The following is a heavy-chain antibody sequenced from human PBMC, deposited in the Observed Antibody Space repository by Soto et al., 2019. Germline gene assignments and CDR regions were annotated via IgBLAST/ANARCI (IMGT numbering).Heavy chain of an antibody. CDR1: GFIFSSYA. V-gene: IGHV3-30-3*01. CDR2: ISYDGSNK. J-gene: IGHJ6*02. Sequence: QVQLVESGGGVVQPGRSLRLSCAASGFIFSSYAMHWVRQAPGKGLEWLAVISYDGSNKYYADSVKGRFTISRDNSKNTLYLQMNSLRAEDTAVYYCARTALLHGMDVWGQGTTVTVSS. D-gene: IGHD2-15*01. CDR3: ARTALLHGMDV.